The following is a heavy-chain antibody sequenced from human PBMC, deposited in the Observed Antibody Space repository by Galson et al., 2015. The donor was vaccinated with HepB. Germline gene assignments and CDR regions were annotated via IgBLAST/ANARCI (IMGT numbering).Heavy chain of an antibody. Sequence: TLSLTCTVSGGSISSGGYYWSWIRQHPGKGLEWIGYIYYSGSTYYNPSLKSRVTISVDTSKNQFSLKLSSVTAADTAVYYCAGDSSGSYYFDYWGQGTLVTVSS. CDR2: IYYSGST. V-gene: IGHV4-31*03. CDR1: GGSISSGGYY. D-gene: IGHD1-26*01. J-gene: IGHJ4*02. CDR3: AGDSSGSYYFDY.